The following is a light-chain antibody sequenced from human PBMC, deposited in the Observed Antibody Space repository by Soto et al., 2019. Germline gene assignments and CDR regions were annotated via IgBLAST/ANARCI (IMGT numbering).Light chain of an antibody. J-gene: IGKJ2*01. CDR1: QNVSSSY. CDR2: GAS. CDR3: QQYGSSPPMYT. Sequence: EIVLTQSPGTLSLSPGERATIYCRASQNVSSSYLAWYQQKPGQAPRLPIYGASSRATGIPDRFSGSGSGTDFTLTISRLEPEDFAVYYCQQYGSSPPMYTFGQGTK. V-gene: IGKV3-20*01.